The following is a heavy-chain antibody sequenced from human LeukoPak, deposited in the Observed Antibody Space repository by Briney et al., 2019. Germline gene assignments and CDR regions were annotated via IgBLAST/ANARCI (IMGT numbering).Heavy chain of an antibody. V-gene: IGHV1-2*04. D-gene: IGHD3-10*01. J-gene: IGHJ3*02. CDR1: GYTFTGYY. Sequence: ASVKVSCKASGYTFTGYYMHWVRQAPGQGLEWMGWINPNSGGTNYAQKFQGWVTMTRDTSISTAYMELSRLRSGDTAVYYCARAYLWFGELYGAFDIWGQGTMVTVSS. CDR2: INPNSGGT. CDR3: ARAYLWFGELYGAFDI.